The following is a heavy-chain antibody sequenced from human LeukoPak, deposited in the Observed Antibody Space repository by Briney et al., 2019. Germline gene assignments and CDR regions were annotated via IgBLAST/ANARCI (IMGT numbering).Heavy chain of an antibody. D-gene: IGHD3-10*01. CDR1: GDSISSYY. CDR2: IYYSGST. J-gene: IGHJ4*02. V-gene: IGHV4-59*01. Sequence: SETLSLTCTVSGDSISSYYWSWIRQPPGKGLEWIGYIYYSGSTNYNPSLKSRVTISVDTSKNQFSLKLSSVTAADTAVYYCARGYGSGSYHFDYWGQGTLVTVSS. CDR3: ARGYGSGSYHFDY.